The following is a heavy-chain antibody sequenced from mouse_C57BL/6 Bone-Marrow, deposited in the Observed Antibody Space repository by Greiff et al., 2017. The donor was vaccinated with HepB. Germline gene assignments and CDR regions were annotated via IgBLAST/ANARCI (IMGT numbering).Heavy chain of an antibody. J-gene: IGHJ2*01. CDR3: ANYYSSSYDYFDY. D-gene: IGHD1-1*01. V-gene: IGHV14-4*01. Sequence: DVKLVESGAELVRPGASVKLSCTASGFNIKDDYMHWVKQRPEQGLEWIGWIDPENGDTEYASKFQGKATITADTSSNTAYLQLSSLTSEDTAVYYCANYYSSSYDYFDYWGQGTTLTVSS. CDR2: IDPENGDT. CDR1: GFNIKDDY.